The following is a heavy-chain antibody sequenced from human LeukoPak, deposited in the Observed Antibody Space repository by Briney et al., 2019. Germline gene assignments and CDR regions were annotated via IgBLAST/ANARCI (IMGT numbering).Heavy chain of an antibody. D-gene: IGHD1-26*01. V-gene: IGHV3-30*03. J-gene: IGHJ6*03. CDR1: GFTFSSYA. CDR2: ISYDGSNK. Sequence: PGGSLRLSCAASGFTFSSYAMHWVRQAPGKGLEWVAVISYDGSNKYYADSVKGRFTISRDNSKNTLYLQMNSLRLEDTAVYYCARRYSGSYSYYYMDVWGKGTTVTVSS. CDR3: ARRYSGSYSYYYMDV.